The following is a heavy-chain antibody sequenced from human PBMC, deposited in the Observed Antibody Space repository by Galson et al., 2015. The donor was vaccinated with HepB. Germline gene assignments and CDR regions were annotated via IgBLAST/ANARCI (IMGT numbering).Heavy chain of an antibody. CDR1: GYTLTELS. J-gene: IGHJ3*02. V-gene: IGHV1-24*01. CDR2: FDPEDGET. D-gene: IGHD2-2*01. Sequence: SVKVSCKVSGYTLTELSMHWVRQAPGKGLEWMGGFDPEDGETIYAQKFQGRVTMTEDTSTDTAYMELSSLRSEDTAVYYCAIRPSYCSSTSCLLGAFDIWGQGTMVTVSS. CDR3: AIRPSYCSSTSCLLGAFDI.